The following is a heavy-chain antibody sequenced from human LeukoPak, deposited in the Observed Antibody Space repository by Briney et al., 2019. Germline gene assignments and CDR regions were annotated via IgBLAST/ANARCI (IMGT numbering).Heavy chain of an antibody. CDR2: MNPNSGNT. J-gene: IGHJ4*02. CDR3: ARGGYDILTGYFNNDPVDY. V-gene: IGHV1-8*01. D-gene: IGHD3-9*01. Sequence: ASVKVSCKASGYTFTSYDINWVRQATGQGLEWMGWMNPNSGNTGYAQKFQGRVTMTRNTSISTAYMKLSSLRSEDTAVYYCARGGYDILTGYFNNDPVDYWGQGTLVTVSS. CDR1: GYTFTSYD.